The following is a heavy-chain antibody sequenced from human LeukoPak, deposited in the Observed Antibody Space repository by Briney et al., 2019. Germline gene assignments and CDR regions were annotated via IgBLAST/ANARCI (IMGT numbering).Heavy chain of an antibody. J-gene: IGHJ4*02. CDR2: IYYSGST. V-gene: IGHV4-39*07. Sequence: SETLSLTCTVSGGSISSSSYYWGWIRQPPGKGLEWIGSIYYSGSTYYNPSLKSRVTISVDTSKNQFSLKLSSVIAADTAVYYCAREAKGAPCDYWGQGTLVTVSS. D-gene: IGHD1-26*01. CDR3: AREAKGAPCDY. CDR1: GGSISSSSYY.